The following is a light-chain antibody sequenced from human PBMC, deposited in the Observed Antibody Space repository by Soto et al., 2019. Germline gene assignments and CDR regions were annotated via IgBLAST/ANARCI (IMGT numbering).Light chain of an antibody. V-gene: IGKV3-11*01. CDR3: QQCSDWPPIT. J-gene: IGKJ5*01. Sequence: EIVLTQSPATLSLSPGERATISCRASQSVSNCLVWYQQKPGQAPRLLIYDASNRVPGIPARFSGSGSGTDFSLTISSLEPEDFAVYYCQQCSDWPPITFGQGTRLEIK. CDR2: DAS. CDR1: QSVSNC.